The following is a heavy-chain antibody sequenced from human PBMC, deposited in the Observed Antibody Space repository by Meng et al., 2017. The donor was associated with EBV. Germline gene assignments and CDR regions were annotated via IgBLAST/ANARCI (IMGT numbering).Heavy chain of an antibody. CDR3: VRDFCGGDCYLFDY. V-gene: IGHV1-46*01. CDR1: GHTFTSYY. Sequence: GQLVRSGAEVKKPGASVKVSRKASGHTFTSYYMHWVRQAPGQGLEWMGIINPSGGSTSYAQKFQGRVTMTRDTSTSTVYMELSSLRSEDTAVYYCVRDFCGGDCYLFDYWGQGTLVTVSS. D-gene: IGHD2-21*01. J-gene: IGHJ4*02. CDR2: INPSGGST.